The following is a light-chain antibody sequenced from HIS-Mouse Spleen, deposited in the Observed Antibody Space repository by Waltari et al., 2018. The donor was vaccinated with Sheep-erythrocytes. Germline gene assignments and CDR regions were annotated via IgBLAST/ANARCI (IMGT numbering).Light chain of an antibody. CDR2: EVS. Sequence: QSALTQPPSASGSPGQSVTISCTGTSSDVGGYNYVSWYQQHPGKAPKPMIYEVSKRPSVVPSRFSGSKSGNTASLTVSGLQAEDEADYYCSSYAGSNNYVFGTGTKVTVL. V-gene: IGLV2-8*01. J-gene: IGLJ1*01. CDR3: SSYAGSNNYV. CDR1: SSDVGGYNY.